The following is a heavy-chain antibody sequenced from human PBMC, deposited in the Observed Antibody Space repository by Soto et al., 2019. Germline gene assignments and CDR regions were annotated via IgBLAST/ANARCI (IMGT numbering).Heavy chain of an antibody. CDR2: ISHSGTA. D-gene: IGHD1-26*01. CDR3: ARGGAPNYFDY. CDR1: GGSISSGAYS. Sequence: SETLSLTCAVSGGSISSGAYSWNWIRQPPGKDLEWIGYISHSGTASYNPALKSRVTISVDRSKNQFSLKLSSVTAADTALFYCARGGAPNYFDYWGLGILVTVSS. V-gene: IGHV4-30-2*01. J-gene: IGHJ4*02.